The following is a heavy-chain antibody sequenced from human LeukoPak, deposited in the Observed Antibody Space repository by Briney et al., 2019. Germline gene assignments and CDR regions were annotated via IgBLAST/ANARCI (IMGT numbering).Heavy chain of an antibody. CDR2: ISASCGDT. CDR3: ARVDSAGGTHFDY. Sequence: ASVKVSCTTSGYTFTYYGIRWVRLPPGQGLEWMGWISASCGDTNYTRKFQGRVTVTRDISTSTAYMELRSLRSDDTAFYYCARVDSAGGTHFDYWGQGTLVTVSS. J-gene: IGHJ4*02. CDR1: GYTFTYYG. V-gene: IGHV1-18*01. D-gene: IGHD6-13*01.